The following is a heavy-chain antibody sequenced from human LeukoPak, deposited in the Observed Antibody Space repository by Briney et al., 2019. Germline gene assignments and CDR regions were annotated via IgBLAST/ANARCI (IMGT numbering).Heavy chain of an antibody. CDR2: INHSGST. CDR1: GGSFSGYY. CDR3: ARRVGKGAFDY. V-gene: IGHV4-34*01. Sequence: PSETLSLTCAVYGGSFSGYYWSWIRQPPGKGLEWIGEINHSGSTNYNPSLKSRVTISVDTSKNQFSLKLSSVTAADTAVYYCARRVGKGAFDYWGQGTLVTVSS. J-gene: IGHJ4*02. D-gene: IGHD3-10*01.